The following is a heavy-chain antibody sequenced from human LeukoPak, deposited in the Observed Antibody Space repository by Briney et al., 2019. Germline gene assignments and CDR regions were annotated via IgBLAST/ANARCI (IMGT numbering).Heavy chain of an antibody. D-gene: IGHD1-7*01. CDR3: ARGTELTRTSGHYSFDY. Sequence: PSETLSLTCTVSGGSISSYYWSWIRQPARKGLEWIGRISGSGTAFYNPSLESRVTISLDTANYQLFLRMTSVSVADTAVYYCARGTELTRTSGHYSFDYWGQGTLVSVSS. J-gene: IGHJ4*02. V-gene: IGHV4-4*07. CDR2: ISGSGTA. CDR1: GGSISSYY.